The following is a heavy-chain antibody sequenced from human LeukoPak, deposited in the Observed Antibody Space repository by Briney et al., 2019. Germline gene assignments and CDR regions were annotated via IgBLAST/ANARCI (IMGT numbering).Heavy chain of an antibody. CDR2: IYYSGST. D-gene: IGHD4-17*01. Sequence: SETLSLTCTVSGGSISSYYWSWIRQPPGKGLEWIGYIYYSGSTNYNPSLKSRVTISVDTSKNQFSLKLSSVTAADTAVYYCAGGTPYGDYVTPFDYWGQGTLVTVSS. V-gene: IGHV4-59*01. J-gene: IGHJ4*02. CDR1: GGSISSYY. CDR3: AGGTPYGDYVTPFDY.